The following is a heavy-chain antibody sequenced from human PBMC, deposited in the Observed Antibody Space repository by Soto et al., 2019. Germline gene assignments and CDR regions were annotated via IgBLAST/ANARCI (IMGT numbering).Heavy chain of an antibody. CDR1: GGTFSSYA. D-gene: IGHD2-15*01. V-gene: IGHV1-69*12. J-gene: IGHJ3*02. CDR3: AREAVVAASKAFDI. CDR2: INLIFGTA. Sequence: QVQLVQSGAEVKKPGSSVKVSCKASGGTFSSYAISWVRQAPGQGLEWMGGINLIFGTANYAQKFQVRVTFTADESTSTAYMELSSLRSEDTAVYYCAREAVVAASKAFDIWGQGTMVTFSS.